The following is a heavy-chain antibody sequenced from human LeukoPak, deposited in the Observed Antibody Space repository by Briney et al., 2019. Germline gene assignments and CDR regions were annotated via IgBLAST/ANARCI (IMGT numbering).Heavy chain of an antibody. CDR1: GFTFSSYA. D-gene: IGHD3-22*01. J-gene: IGHJ4*02. V-gene: IGHV3-23*01. CDR3: AKSLGYQQIVVVIPPFDY. Sequence: PGGSLRLSCAASGFTFSSYAMSWVRQAPGKGLEWVSAISGSGGSTYYADSVKGRFTISRDNSKNTLYLQMSSLRAEDTAVYYCAKSLGYQQIVVVIPPFDYWGQGTLVTVSS. CDR2: ISGSGGST.